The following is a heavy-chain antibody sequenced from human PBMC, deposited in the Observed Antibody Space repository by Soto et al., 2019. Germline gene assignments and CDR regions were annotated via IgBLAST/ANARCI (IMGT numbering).Heavy chain of an antibody. CDR3: VRGKVNFDY. Sequence: PSETLSLTCIVSDYSISSGYHWGWIRQPPGKGLECIGTIYQSGNTYYNPSLKSRVILSIDTSKNQFSLKLSTVTAADTAVYYCVRGKVNFDYCGKGILVTVYS. J-gene: IGHJ4*02. CDR1: DYSISSGYH. V-gene: IGHV4-38-2*02. CDR2: IYQSGNT.